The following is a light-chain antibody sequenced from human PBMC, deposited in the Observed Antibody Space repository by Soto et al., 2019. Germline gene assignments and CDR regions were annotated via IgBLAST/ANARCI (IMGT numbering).Light chain of an antibody. CDR1: QSVRSP. J-gene: IGKJ1*01. CDR3: QQRSNWTGT. V-gene: IGKV3-11*01. CDR2: DAS. Sequence: EIVFTQSPATLSLSPGERATLSCRPSQSVRSPLACYRQQPGQAPRLLIFDASNRATGILARFSGSGSGTEFTLTISSLEPEDFVVYFCQQRSNWTGTFGQGTKVDIK.